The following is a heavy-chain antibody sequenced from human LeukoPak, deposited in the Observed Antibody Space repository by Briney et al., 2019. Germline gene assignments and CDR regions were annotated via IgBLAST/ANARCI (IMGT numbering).Heavy chain of an antibody. CDR3: ARRNWGIESEESYSFDY. J-gene: IGHJ4*02. CDR1: GFTFSSYG. D-gene: IGHD7-27*01. Sequence: PGGSLRLSCAASGFTFSSYGMHWVRQAPGKGLEWVAVISYDGSNKYYADSVKGRFTISRDNSKNTLYLQMNSLRDEDTAVYYCARRNWGIESEESYSFDYWGQGTLVTVSS. CDR2: ISYDGSNK. V-gene: IGHV3-30*03.